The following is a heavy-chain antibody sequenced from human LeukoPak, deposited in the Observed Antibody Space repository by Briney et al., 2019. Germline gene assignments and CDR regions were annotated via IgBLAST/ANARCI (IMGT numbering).Heavy chain of an antibody. J-gene: IGHJ4*02. D-gene: IGHD5-12*01. V-gene: IGHV3-7*03. CDR1: GFPFSSYW. CDR2: IKQDGSKK. CDR3: ARGHSGYDYSGFDY. Sequence: GGSLRLSCVASGFPFSSYWMTWVRQAPGKGLEWVANIKQDGSKKSYVDSVKGRFTISRDNAKNSLYLQMNSLRAEDTAVYYCARGHSGYDYSGFDYWGQGTLVTVSS.